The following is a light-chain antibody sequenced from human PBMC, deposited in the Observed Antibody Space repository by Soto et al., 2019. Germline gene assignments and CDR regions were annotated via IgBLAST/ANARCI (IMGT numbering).Light chain of an antibody. V-gene: IGKV4-1*01. CDR2: WAS. CDR3: QQYYSTPPT. CDR1: QSVLYSSNNKNY. J-gene: IGKJ1*01. Sequence: DIVMTQSPDSLAVSLGERATINCKSSQSVLYSSNNKNYLALYQQKPGQPPKLLIYWASTRESGVSDRFSGSGSGTDFTLTISSLQAEDVAVYYCQQYYSTPPTFGQGTKVEIK.